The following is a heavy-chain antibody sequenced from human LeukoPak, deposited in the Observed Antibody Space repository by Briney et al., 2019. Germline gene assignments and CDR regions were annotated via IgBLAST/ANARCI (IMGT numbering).Heavy chain of an antibody. Sequence: PGGSLRLSCAASGFTFSSYGMHWVRQSPGKGLEWVAVISYDGSDKYYADSVKGRFTISRDNSKNTLYLQMNSLRAEDTAVYYCAREIKRYSSGWPLGFFDYWGQGTLVTVSS. J-gene: IGHJ4*02. CDR3: AREIKRYSSGWPLGFFDY. V-gene: IGHV3-30*03. D-gene: IGHD6-19*01. CDR2: ISYDGSDK. CDR1: GFTFSSYG.